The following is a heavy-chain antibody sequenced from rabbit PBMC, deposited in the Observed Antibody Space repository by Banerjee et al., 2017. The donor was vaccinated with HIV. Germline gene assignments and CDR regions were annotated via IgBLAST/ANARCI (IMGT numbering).Heavy chain of an antibody. CDR3: ARMAGYADYGHAWDL. J-gene: IGHJ6*01. CDR2: IYGGSGST. V-gene: IGHV1S7*01. CDR1: GFSFSSTYY. D-gene: IGHD6-1*01. Sequence: QQLVESGGGLVKPGASLTLTCTASGFSFSSTYYMSWVRQAPGKGLEWIGIIYGGSGSTDYASWVNGRFTISSDNAQNTVDLQMNSLTAADTATYFCARMAGYADYGHAWDLWGPGTLVTVS.